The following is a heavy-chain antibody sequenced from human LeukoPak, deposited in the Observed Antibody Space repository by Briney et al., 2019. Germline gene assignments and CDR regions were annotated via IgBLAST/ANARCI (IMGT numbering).Heavy chain of an antibody. CDR1: GFIFSNAW. Sequence: PGGSLRLSCAASGFIFSNAWMSWVRQAPGKGLEWVGRLKSKTDGGTTDYAAPVKGRFTISRDDSKNTLYLQMNSLKTEDTAVYYCTTDYYDSSGYAIDYWGQGTLVTVSS. CDR3: TTDYYDSSGYAIDY. V-gene: IGHV3-15*01. D-gene: IGHD3-22*01. J-gene: IGHJ4*02. CDR2: LKSKTDGGTT.